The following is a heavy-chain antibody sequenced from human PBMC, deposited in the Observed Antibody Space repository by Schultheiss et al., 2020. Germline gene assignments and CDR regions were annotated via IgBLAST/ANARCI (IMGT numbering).Heavy chain of an antibody. Sequence: SETLSLTCTVSGGSISSGDYYWSWIRQPPGKGLEWIGYIYYSGSTYYNPSLKSRVTISVDTSKNQFSLKLSSVTAADTAVYYCARELRGYYDSSGYYYRSRYYFDYWGQGTLVTVSS. CDR3: ARELRGYYDSSGYYYRSRYYFDY. V-gene: IGHV4-30-4*01. CDR2: IYYSGST. CDR1: GGSISSGDYY. J-gene: IGHJ4*02. D-gene: IGHD3-22*01.